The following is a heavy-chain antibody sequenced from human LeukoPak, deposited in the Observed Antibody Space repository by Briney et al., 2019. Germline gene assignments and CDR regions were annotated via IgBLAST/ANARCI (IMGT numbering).Heavy chain of an antibody. Sequence: PGGSLRLSCAASGFTFSSYAMHWVRQAPGKGLEWVSVISYDGSNKYYADSVKGRFTISRGNSKNTLYLQMNSLRAEDTAVYYCASLPPPNEPFDPWGPGTLVTVSS. CDR1: GFTFSSYA. D-gene: IGHD1-14*01. CDR3: ASLPPPNEPFDP. V-gene: IGHV3-30-3*01. CDR2: ISYDGSNK. J-gene: IGHJ5*02.